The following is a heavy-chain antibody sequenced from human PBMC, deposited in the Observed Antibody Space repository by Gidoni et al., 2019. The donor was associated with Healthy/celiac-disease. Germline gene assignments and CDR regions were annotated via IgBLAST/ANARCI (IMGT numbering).Heavy chain of an antibody. CDR2: IDPSDSST. CDR1: GYSFTSYW. CDR3: ARYIDGGNLWEWFDP. D-gene: IGHD2-15*01. J-gene: IGHJ5*02. Sequence: EVQLVQSGAEVKKPGESRRISCKGSGYSFTSYWISWGRQMPGKGLEWMGRIDPSDSSTNYRPSFQGHVTISADKSIRTAYLQWSSLKASDTAMYYCARYIDGGNLWEWFDPWGQGTLVTVSS. V-gene: IGHV5-10-1*03.